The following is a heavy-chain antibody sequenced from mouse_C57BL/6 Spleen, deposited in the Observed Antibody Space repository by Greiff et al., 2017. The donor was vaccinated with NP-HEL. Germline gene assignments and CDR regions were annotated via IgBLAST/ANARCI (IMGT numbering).Heavy chain of an antibody. Sequence: EVQLVESGGGLVKPGGSLKLSCAASGFTFSDYGMHWVRQAPEKGLEWVAYNSSGSSTIYYADTVKGRFTISRDNAKNTLFLQMTSLRSEDTAMYYCARGYDYDGEGFDYWGQGTTLTVSS. CDR3: ARGYDYDGEGFDY. J-gene: IGHJ2*01. CDR1: GFTFSDYG. D-gene: IGHD2-4*01. V-gene: IGHV5-17*01. CDR2: NSSGSSTI.